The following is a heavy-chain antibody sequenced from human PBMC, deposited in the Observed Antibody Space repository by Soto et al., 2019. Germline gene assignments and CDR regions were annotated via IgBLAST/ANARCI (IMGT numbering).Heavy chain of an antibody. CDR1: GYTFTSYA. CDR2: INAGNGTT. J-gene: IGHJ4*02. Sequence: QVQLVQSGAEVKKPRASVKVSCKASGYTFTSYAMHWVRQAPGQRLEWMGWINAGNGTTKYSQKFQGRVTITRDPSASTGYMGLSSLRSEDTAVYYCARATRPIFGVVMPTGPDEYFDSWGQGTRVTVCS. V-gene: IGHV1-3*01. D-gene: IGHD3-3*01. CDR3: ARATRPIFGVVMPTGPDEYFDS.